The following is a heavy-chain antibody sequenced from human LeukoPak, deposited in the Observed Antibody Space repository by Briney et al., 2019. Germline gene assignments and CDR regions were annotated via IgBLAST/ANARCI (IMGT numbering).Heavy chain of an antibody. Sequence: GGSLRLSCAASGFTFSTYWMSWVRQAPGKGLEWVANIKQDGSEKYYVDSVKGRFTISRGNAKNSLYLQMNSLRAEDTAVYYCARDRHDYTHYFDYWGQGTLVTVSS. CDR2: IKQDGSEK. J-gene: IGHJ4*02. CDR1: GFTFSTYW. CDR3: ARDRHDYTHYFDY. V-gene: IGHV3-7*01. D-gene: IGHD4-11*01.